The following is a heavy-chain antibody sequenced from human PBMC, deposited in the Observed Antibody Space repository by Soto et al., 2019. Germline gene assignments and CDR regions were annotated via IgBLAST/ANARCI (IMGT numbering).Heavy chain of an antibody. D-gene: IGHD1-1*01. Sequence: EVQPLESGGGLVQPGGSLRLSCAVSGFRYSTYGVTWVRQAPGKGLEWVSGVSGGSGTTHYKDSVRGRFTVTGDNSKNTVYLEMNSLRLEDTAVYYCTRWNGYADYWGQGTLVTVSS. CDR2: VSGGSGTT. CDR1: GFRYSTYG. CDR3: TRWNGYADY. J-gene: IGHJ4*02. V-gene: IGHV3-23*01.